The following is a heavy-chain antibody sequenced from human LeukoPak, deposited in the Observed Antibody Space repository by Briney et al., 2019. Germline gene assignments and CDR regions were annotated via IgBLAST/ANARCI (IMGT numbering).Heavy chain of an antibody. CDR1: GFTFSSYA. J-gene: IGHJ4*02. Sequence: GGSLRLSCAASGFTFSSYAMSWVRQAPGKGLEWVAFIRYDGSNKYYADSVKGRFTISRDNSKNTLYLQMNSLRAEDTAVYYCAKVSRGYYDSSGYYYFDYWGQGTLVTVSS. CDR2: IRYDGSNK. D-gene: IGHD3-22*01. CDR3: AKVSRGYYDSSGYYYFDY. V-gene: IGHV3-30*02.